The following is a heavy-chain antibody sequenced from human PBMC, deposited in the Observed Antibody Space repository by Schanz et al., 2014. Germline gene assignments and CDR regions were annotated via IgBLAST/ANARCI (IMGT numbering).Heavy chain of an antibody. J-gene: IGHJ4*02. CDR2: ISVYNHNK. CDR3: ARDRRFFDRDDLYYFDS. V-gene: IGHV1-18*01. CDR1: GYIFINSG. Sequence: QIQLVQSGPEVKKPGATVKVSCKASGYIFINSGISWVRQAPGQGLEWMGWISVYNHNKEYDQKFQGRVTMTTDTSTSTVYMALTDLRSDDTAVYYCARDRRFFDRDDLYYFDSWGQGTLVTDSS. D-gene: IGHD3-3*01.